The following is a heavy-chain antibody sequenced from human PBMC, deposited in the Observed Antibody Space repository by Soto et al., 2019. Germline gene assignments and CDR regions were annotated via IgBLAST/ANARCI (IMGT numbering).Heavy chain of an antibody. CDR3: AKDMDWNYACWDY. V-gene: IGHV3-23*01. J-gene: IGHJ4*02. Sequence: EVQLLESGGGLVQPGGSLRLSCAASGFTLSSYAMSWVRQAPGKGLEWVSAISGSGGSTYYADSVKGRFTISRDNSKNTLYLQMNSLRAEDTAVYYCAKDMDWNYACWDYWGQGTLVTVSS. D-gene: IGHD1-7*01. CDR2: ISGSGGST. CDR1: GFTLSSYA.